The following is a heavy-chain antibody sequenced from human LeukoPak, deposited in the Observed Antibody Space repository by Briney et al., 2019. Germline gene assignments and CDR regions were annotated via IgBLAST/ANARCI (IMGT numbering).Heavy chain of an antibody. CDR2: ISSSGAGT. J-gene: IGHJ5*02. CDR3: AKESTIFGVVIIPNWFDP. V-gene: IGHV3-23*01. Sequence: GGSLRPSCAASGFTFSSYWMSWVRQAPGKGLEWVSGISSSGAGTYYADSVKGRFTISRDNSKNTLYLQMNSLRAEDTAVYYCAKESTIFGVVIIPNWFDPWGQGTLVTVSS. D-gene: IGHD3-3*01. CDR1: GFTFSSYW.